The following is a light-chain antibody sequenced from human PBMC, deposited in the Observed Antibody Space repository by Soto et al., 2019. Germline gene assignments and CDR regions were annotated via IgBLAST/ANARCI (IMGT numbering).Light chain of an antibody. V-gene: IGLV2-14*01. J-gene: IGLJ1*01. Sequence: QSVLTQPASVSGSPGQSITISCTGTSSDVGGYNYVSWYQQHPGKAPKLMIYDVSNRPSGVSNRFSGYKSGNTASLTISGLQAEDEADYYCSSYTSSSTLCVFGTGTKHTVL. CDR1: SSDVGGYNY. CDR3: SSYTSSSTLCV. CDR2: DVS.